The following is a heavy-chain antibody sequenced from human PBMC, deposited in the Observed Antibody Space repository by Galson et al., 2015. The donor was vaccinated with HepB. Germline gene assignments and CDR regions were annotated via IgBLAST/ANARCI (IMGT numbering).Heavy chain of an antibody. CDR3: ARAATGIQQRHKTPFDI. V-gene: IGHV3-21*01. Sequence: SLRLSCAASGFILSSYTMNWVRQAPGEGLEWVSSLGTTISYIYYVDSVKGRFTISRDNAKNSLYLQMNSLRAEDTAVYYCARAATGIQQRHKTPFDIWGQGTMVTVSS. D-gene: IGHD6-13*01. J-gene: IGHJ3*02. CDR2: LGTTISYI. CDR1: GFILSSYT.